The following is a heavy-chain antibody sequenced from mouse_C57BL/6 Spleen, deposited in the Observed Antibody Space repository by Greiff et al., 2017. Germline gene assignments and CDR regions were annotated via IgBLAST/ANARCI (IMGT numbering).Heavy chain of an antibody. J-gene: IGHJ1*03. Sequence: QVQLQQPGAELVRPGSSVKLSCKASGYTFTSYWMHWVKQRPIQGLEWIGNIDPSDSETHYNQKFKDKATLTVDKSSSTAYMQLSSLTSEDSAVYYCARYSNFYWYFDVWGTGTTVTVSS. CDR1: GYTFTSYW. D-gene: IGHD2-5*01. V-gene: IGHV1-52*01. CDR3: ARYSNFYWYFDV. CDR2: IDPSDSET.